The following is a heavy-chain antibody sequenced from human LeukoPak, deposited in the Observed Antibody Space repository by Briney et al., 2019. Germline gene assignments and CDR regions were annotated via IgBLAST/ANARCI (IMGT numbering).Heavy chain of an antibody. CDR2: ISYDGSNK. CDR3: ARGRYSSSWYPFDY. Sequence: PGRSLRLSCAASGFTFSSYAMHWVRQAPGKGLEWVAVISYDGSNKYYADSVKGRFTISRDNSKNTLYLQMNSLRAEDTAVYYCARGRYSSSWYPFDYGGQGTLVTVSS. CDR1: GFTFSSYA. V-gene: IGHV3-30*04. J-gene: IGHJ4*02. D-gene: IGHD6-13*01.